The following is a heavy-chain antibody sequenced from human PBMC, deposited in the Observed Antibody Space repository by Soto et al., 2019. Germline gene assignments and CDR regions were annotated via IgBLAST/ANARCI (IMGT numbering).Heavy chain of an antibody. V-gene: IGHV4-4*07. CDR3: ARSFVSVTTPPPWYAVL. D-gene: IGHD4-17*01. J-gene: IGHJ2*01. Sequence: SETLSLTCTVSSGSISSYYWNWIRQPAGKGLEWVGRMYVSGSTNYNPSLKSRVTMSLDTSKNQLSLKLSSMTAADTAVYYCARSFVSVTTPPPWYAVLWGPGAMVTV. CDR1: SGSISSYY. CDR2: MYVSGST.